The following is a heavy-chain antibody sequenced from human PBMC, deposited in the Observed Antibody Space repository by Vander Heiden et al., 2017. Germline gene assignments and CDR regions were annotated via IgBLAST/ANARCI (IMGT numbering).Heavy chain of an antibody. CDR2: VSSDGTYK. J-gene: IGHJ6*02. Sequence: QVQLVESGGGVVQPEGSLRLSCAVSGFTCRNYGMPWLRQGPGKGLEWVAVVSSDGTYKYYGDSGRGRFTISRDNSKNTLSLQMNSLRPEDTAVYYCAKDRGGHYYGMDVWGQGTTVTVSS. CDR3: AKDRGGHYYGMDV. D-gene: IGHD3-10*01. V-gene: IGHV3-30*18. CDR1: GFTCRNYG.